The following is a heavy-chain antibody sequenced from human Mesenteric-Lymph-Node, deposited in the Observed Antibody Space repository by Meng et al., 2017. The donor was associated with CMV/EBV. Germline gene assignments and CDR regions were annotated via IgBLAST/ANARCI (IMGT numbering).Heavy chain of an antibody. Sequence: ASVKVSCKASGYTFTGYYMHWVRQAPGQGLEWMGWINPSSGDTNYAQNFQGRVTMTWDTSISTACMELSRLKSDDTAVYYCAGLDYRVDYWGQGTLVTVSS. V-gene: IGHV1-2*02. CDR3: AGLDYRVDY. D-gene: IGHD4-11*01. J-gene: IGHJ4*02. CDR2: INPSSGDT. CDR1: GYTFTGYY.